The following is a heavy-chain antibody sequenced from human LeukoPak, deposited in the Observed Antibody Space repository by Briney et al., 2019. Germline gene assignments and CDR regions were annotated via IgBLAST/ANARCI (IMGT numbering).Heavy chain of an antibody. J-gene: IGHJ4*02. CDR3: ARSHSSSWYRFDY. CDR2: IYYSGST. D-gene: IGHD6-13*01. CDR1: GGSISSYY. V-gene: IGHV4-59*01. Sequence: SETLSLTCTVSGGSISSYYWSWIRQPPGKGLEWIGYIYYSGSTNYNPSLKSRVTISVDTSKNQLSLKLSSVTAADTAVYYCARSHSSSWYRFDYWGQGTLVTVSS.